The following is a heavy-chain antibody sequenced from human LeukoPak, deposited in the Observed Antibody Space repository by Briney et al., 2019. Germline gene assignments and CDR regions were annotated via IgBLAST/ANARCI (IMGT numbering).Heavy chain of an antibody. CDR2: IRSKAYGGTT. CDR1: GFTFGDYA. Sequence: GGSLRLSCTASGFTFGDYAMSWVRQAPGKGLEWVGFIRSKAYGGTTEYAASVKGRFTISRDDSKSIAYLQMNSLKTEDTAVYYCATGYCSGGSCPYYYYMDVWGKGTTVTISS. J-gene: IGHJ6*03. V-gene: IGHV3-49*04. D-gene: IGHD2-15*01. CDR3: ATGYCSGGSCPYYYYMDV.